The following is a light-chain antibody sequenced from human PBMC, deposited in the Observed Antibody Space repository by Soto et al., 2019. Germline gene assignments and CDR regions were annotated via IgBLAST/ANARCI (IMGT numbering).Light chain of an antibody. V-gene: IGLV2-11*01. J-gene: IGLJ1*01. CDR2: DVS. CDR1: SSDVGGYNY. Sequence: QSALTQPGSVSGSPGQSVTISCTGTSSDVGGYNYVSWYQQHPGKAPKLMIYDVSKRPSGVPDRFSGSKSGNTASLTISGLQAEDEADCYCCSYAGRYVFGTGTKLTVL. CDR3: CSYAGRYV.